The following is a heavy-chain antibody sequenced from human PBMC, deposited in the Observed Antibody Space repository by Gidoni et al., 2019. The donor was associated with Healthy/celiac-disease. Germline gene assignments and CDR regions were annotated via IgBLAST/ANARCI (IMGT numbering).Heavy chain of an antibody. Sequence: QVQLVESGGGVVQPGRSLRLSWAASGCTYSSYGMHWVRQAPGKGLEWVAVIWYDGSNKYYADSVKGRFTISRDNSKNTLYLQMTSLRAEDTAVYYCARGSGQQLVKFDYWCQGTLVTVSS. CDR3: ARGSGQQLVKFDY. D-gene: IGHD6-13*01. CDR2: IWYDGSNK. V-gene: IGHV3-33*01. J-gene: IGHJ4*02. CDR1: GCTYSSYG.